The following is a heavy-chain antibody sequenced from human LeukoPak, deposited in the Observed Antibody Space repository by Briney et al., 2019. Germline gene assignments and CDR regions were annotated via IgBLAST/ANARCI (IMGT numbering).Heavy chain of an antibody. D-gene: IGHD6-6*01. J-gene: IGHJ4*02. CDR2: IYTSGST. Sequence: SETLSLTCTVSGGSISSYYWSWIRQPAAKELQWIGRIYTSGSTNYNPSLKSRVTMSVDTSKNQFSLKLSSVTAADTAVYYCATSIAARTLYFDYWGQGTLVTVSS. CDR1: GGSISSYY. CDR3: ATSIAARTLYFDY. V-gene: IGHV4-4*07.